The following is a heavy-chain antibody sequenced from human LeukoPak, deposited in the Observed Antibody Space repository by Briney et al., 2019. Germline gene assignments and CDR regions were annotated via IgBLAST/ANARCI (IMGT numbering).Heavy chain of an antibody. Sequence: ASVKVSCKASGGTFSSYAISWVRQAPGQGLEWMGGIIPIFGTANYAQKFQGRVTITTDESTSTAYMELSSLRSEDTAVHYCARVAGYYYYYMDVWGKGTTVTVSS. CDR3: ARVAGYYYYYMDV. CDR2: IIPIFGTA. J-gene: IGHJ6*03. CDR1: GGTFSSYA. V-gene: IGHV1-69*05.